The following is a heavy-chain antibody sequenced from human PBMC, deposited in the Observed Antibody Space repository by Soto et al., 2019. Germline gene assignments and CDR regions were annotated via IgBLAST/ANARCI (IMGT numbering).Heavy chain of an antibody. D-gene: IGHD1-1*01. J-gene: IGHJ4*02. V-gene: IGHV4-59*08. CDR3: ASEWNDYANNYEGLAY. Sequence: PSETLSLTCTVSGGSISSYYWSWIRQPPGKGLEWIGYIYYSGSTNYNPSLKSRVTISVDTSKNQFSLKLSSMTAADTAVYYCASEWNDYANNYEGLAYWRQGTLVTVSS. CDR2: IYYSGST. CDR1: GGSISSYY.